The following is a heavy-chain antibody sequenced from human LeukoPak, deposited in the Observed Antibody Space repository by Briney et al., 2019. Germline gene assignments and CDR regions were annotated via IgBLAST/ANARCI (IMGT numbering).Heavy chain of an antibody. CDR3: ARGAAAPIYYYYYYGMDV. Sequence: SQTLSLTCAISGDSVSNSSAAWNWIRQSPSRGLEWLGRTYYRSKWSNDYAVSVKSRITINPDTSKNQFSLKLSSVTAADTAVYYCARGAAAPIYYYYYYGMDVWGQGTAVTVSS. J-gene: IGHJ6*02. CDR1: GDSVSNSSAA. V-gene: IGHV6-1*01. D-gene: IGHD2-2*02. CDR2: TYYRSKWSN.